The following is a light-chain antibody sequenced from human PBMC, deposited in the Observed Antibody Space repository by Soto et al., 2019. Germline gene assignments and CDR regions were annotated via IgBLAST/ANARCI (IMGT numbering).Light chain of an antibody. Sequence: QSLLPQPPSASGAAGQVVTSSCSGGDSNIGSNSVYWYQHLPRMAPKLLIYYNNQRPSGVPDRFSGSRSGTSASLAIVGLRSEDEAVYYCAAWDASLSACVFGNGTKVTVL. CDR2: YNN. CDR3: AAWDASLSACV. J-gene: IGLJ1*01. CDR1: DSNIGSNS. V-gene: IGLV1-47*02.